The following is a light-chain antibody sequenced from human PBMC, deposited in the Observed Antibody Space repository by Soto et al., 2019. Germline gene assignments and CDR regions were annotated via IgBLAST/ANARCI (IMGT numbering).Light chain of an antibody. Sequence: EIVLTQSPGTLSLSPGERAPLSCRASQSLDDRFLAWYQQKPGQAPRLLIHRASTRATGIPDRFSGSGSGTDFTLTISRLEPEDFSVYYCQQYESSISTCGQGTRVDVK. CDR1: QSLDDRF. J-gene: IGKJ1*01. V-gene: IGKV3-20*01. CDR2: RAS. CDR3: QQYESSIST.